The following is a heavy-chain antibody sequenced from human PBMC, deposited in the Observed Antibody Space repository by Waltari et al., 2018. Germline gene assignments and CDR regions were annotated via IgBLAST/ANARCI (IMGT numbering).Heavy chain of an antibody. V-gene: IGHV3-7*01. CDR3: ARPYASGWYINFDY. Sequence: VQLVESGGGLVQPVGSLSISCPASGFTSRRHWRGWVRQAPGKGLEWVANIKQDGSENYYVDSVKGRFTFSRDNAKNSLYLQMNSLRAEDTAVYYCARPYASGWYINFDYWGQGTLVTVSS. CDR2: IKQDGSEN. D-gene: IGHD6-19*01. J-gene: IGHJ4*02. CDR1: GFTSRRHW.